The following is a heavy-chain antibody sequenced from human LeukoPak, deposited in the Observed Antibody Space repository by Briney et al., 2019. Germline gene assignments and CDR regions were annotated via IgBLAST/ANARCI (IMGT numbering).Heavy chain of an antibody. D-gene: IGHD1-14*01. J-gene: IGHJ4*02. Sequence: GGSLRLSCADSQFTFNSSWMNWVRQAPGKGLEWVANMDPTGSQKHYVDSVRGRFTISKDNPGASLYLHMHSLRAEDTAIYYCAIRTSVNYWGQGTLVTVCS. CDR3: AIRTSVNY. CDR2: MDPTGSQK. CDR1: QFTFNSSW. V-gene: IGHV3-7*01.